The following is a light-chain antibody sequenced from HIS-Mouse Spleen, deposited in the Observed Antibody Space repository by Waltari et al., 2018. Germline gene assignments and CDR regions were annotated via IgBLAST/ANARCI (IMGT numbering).Light chain of an antibody. CDR3: YSTDSSGNHRV. J-gene: IGLJ2*01. V-gene: IGLV3-10*01. Sequence: SYELTQPPSVSVSPGQTARITCFGDALPKQYSYWYQQKSGQAPVLDIYEDSKRPSGIPERFSGSSSGTMATLTISGAQVEDEADYYCYSTDSSGNHRVFGGGTKLTVL. CDR2: EDS. CDR1: ALPKQY.